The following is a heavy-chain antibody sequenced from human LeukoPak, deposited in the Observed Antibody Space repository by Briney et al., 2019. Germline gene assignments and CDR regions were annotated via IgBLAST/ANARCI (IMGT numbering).Heavy chain of an antibody. J-gene: IGHJ4*02. D-gene: IGHD6-19*01. CDR3: ASHLRSASGWYFDS. CDR1: GGSVISRSYF. V-gene: IGHV4-61*01. CDR2: IYHSGTT. Sequence: SETLSLTCSVSGGSVISRSYFWRWIRQPPGEGLEWIGYIYHSGTTNYNPSLKSRVTISVDTSKNQFSLKVRSVTAADTAVYYCASHLRSASGWYFDSWGQGTLVPVSS.